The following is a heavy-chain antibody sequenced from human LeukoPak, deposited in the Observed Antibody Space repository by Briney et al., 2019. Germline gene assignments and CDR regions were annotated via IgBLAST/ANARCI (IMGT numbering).Heavy chain of an antibody. CDR1: GYTFTSYG. CDR2: INPNSGGT. V-gene: IGHV1-2*02. D-gene: IGHD1-1*01. Sequence: GASVKVSCKASGYTFTSYGISWVRQAPGQGLEWMGWINPNSGGTNYAQKFQGRVTMTRDTSISTAYMELSRLRSDDTVVYYCAAGTTGTTWIDYWGQGTLVTASS. J-gene: IGHJ4*02. CDR3: AAGTTGTTWIDY.